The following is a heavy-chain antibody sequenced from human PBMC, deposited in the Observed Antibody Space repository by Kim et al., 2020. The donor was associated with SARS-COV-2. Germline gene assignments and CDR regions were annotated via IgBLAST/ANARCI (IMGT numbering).Heavy chain of an antibody. V-gene: IGHV4-39*01. J-gene: IGHJ5*02. Sequence: NPSLKSRVTISVDTSKNQFSLKLSSVTAADTAVYYCARPRGSSNTNWFDPWGQGTLVTVSS. CDR3: ARPRGSSNTNWFDP. D-gene: IGHD2-2*01.